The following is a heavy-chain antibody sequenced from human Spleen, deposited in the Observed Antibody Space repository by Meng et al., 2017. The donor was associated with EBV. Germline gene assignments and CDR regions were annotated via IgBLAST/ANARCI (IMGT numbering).Heavy chain of an antibody. D-gene: IGHD5-12*01. J-gene: IGHJ4*02. CDR1: GGSFSGYY. V-gene: IGHV4-34*01. CDR3: ARARHSGYDGGSSFDY. CDR2: INHSGST. Sequence: QVQLQQWGAGLLKPPEPLSPTFPVYGGSFSGYYWSWIRQPPGKGLEWIGEINHSGSTNYNPSLKSRVTISVDTSKNQFSLKLSSVTAADTAVYYCARARHSGYDGGSSFDYWGQGTLVTVSS.